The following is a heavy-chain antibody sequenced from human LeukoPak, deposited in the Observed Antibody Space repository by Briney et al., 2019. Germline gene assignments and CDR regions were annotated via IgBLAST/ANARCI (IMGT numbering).Heavy chain of an antibody. CDR2: IYTSGIT. J-gene: IGHJ4*02. CDR1: GDSISSGSYY. Sequence: KPSQTLSLTCTVSGDSISSGSYYWSWLRQPAGKGLEWIGRIYTSGITNYNPSLNSRVTISVDTSKNQFSLKLSSVTAADTAVYYRARAFYCSSTGCRRADYLDYWGQGTQVTVSS. CDR3: ARAFYCSSTGCRRADYLDY. D-gene: IGHD2-2*01. V-gene: IGHV4-61*02.